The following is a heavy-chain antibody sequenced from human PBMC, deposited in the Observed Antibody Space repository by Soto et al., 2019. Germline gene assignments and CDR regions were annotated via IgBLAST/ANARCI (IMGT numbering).Heavy chain of an antibody. V-gene: IGHV5-51*01. CDR3: ARQYVTVANIPLLSYYN. CDR2: IYPDDSNT. CDR1: GYSFTSYW. D-gene: IGHD3-10*01. Sequence: PGESLKISCKTSGYSFTSYWIVWVRQMPGKGLEWMGIIYPDDSNTRYSPSFQGQVTISADKSISTAFLQWSSLKASDTAMYYCARQYVTVANIPLLSYYNWGQGTLVTVSS. J-gene: IGHJ4*02.